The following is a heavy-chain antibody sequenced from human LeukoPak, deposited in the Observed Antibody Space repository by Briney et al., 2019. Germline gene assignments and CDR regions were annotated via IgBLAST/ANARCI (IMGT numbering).Heavy chain of an antibody. Sequence: PSETLSLTCAVYGGSFSGYYWSWIRQPPGKGLEWIGEINHSGSTNYNPSLKSRVTISVDTSKKQFSLKLSSVTAADTAVYYCARGQLERGLDYWGQGTLVTVSS. J-gene: IGHJ4*02. D-gene: IGHD1-1*01. CDR2: INHSGST. CDR1: GGSFSGYY. V-gene: IGHV4-34*01. CDR3: ARGQLERGLDY.